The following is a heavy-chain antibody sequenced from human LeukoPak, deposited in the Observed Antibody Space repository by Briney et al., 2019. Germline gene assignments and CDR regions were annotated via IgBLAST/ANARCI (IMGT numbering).Heavy chain of an antibody. V-gene: IGHV1-18*04. CDR3: SRFIVWWSERRDY. D-gene: IGHD3-16*01. CDR2: ISAYNGNA. CDR1: GSTFTSYG. J-gene: IGHJ4*02. Sequence: ASVNLCCKASGSTFTSYGISWVRQAHGQGLGWMGWISAYNGNASSAQKVQGRGTMTTDTSTSTAYMELRSLRSDDTEVYYCSRFIVWWSERRDYWGQGTLVTVSS.